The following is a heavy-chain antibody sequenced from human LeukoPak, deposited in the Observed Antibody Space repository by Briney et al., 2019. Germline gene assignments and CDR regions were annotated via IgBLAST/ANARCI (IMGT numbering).Heavy chain of an antibody. CDR2: IIPLFGTP. Sequence: GASVKVSCKASGYTFSSYTISWVRQAPGQGLEWMGGIIPLFGTPDYAQKFQDRLTITADKSTSTAYMELSSLRSDDTAVYYCARGVRLRWYLSGDDAFDIWGQGTMVTVSS. D-gene: IGHD4-23*01. CDR1: GYTFSSYT. J-gene: IGHJ3*02. V-gene: IGHV1-69*06. CDR3: ARGVRLRWYLSGDDAFDI.